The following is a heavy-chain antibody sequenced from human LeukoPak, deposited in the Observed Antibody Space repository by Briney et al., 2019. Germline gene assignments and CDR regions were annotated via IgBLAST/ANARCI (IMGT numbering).Heavy chain of an antibody. J-gene: IGHJ3*02. CDR3: TRGGHPATLDAFDI. D-gene: IGHD3-16*01. Sequence: GGSLRLSCAASGFTFSNYAMHWVRQAPGKGLEWVAVISYDGNTKYYTDSVKGRFTISGDSSKNTLYLQMNSLKTEDTAVYYCTRGGHPATLDAFDIWGQGTMVTVSS. V-gene: IGHV3-30*04. CDR2: ISYDGNTK. CDR1: GFTFSNYA.